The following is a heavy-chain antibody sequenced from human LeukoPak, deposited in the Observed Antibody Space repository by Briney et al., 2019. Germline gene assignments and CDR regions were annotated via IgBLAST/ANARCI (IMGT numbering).Heavy chain of an antibody. J-gene: IGHJ6*02. Sequence: GGSLRLSCAASGFTFSDHYMDWVRQAPGRGLEWVGRTRNKAYSFTTDYAASVKGRFTISRDASENSLYLQMNSLKTDDTAVYYCVKVSYHGLDVWGQGTTVTVSS. CDR1: GFTFSDHY. CDR2: TRNKAYSFTT. V-gene: IGHV3-72*01. CDR3: VKVSYHGLDV.